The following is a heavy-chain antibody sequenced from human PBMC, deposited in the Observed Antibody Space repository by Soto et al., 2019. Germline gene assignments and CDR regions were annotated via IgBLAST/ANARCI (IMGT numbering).Heavy chain of an antibody. D-gene: IGHD3-16*02. V-gene: IGHV4-31*03. CDR2: IYYSGSI. Sequence: QVQLQESGPGLVKPSQTLSLTCTVSGGSISSGGYYWGWIRQHPGKGLEWIGYIYYSGSIYYNPSLNTRFTISVDTSKNPFSLKLSSVTAADTVVYHCASDAFGGVIVNWETPLLDYWGQGTLVTVSS. CDR3: ASDAFGGVIVNWETPLLDY. CDR1: GGSISSGGYY. J-gene: IGHJ4*02.